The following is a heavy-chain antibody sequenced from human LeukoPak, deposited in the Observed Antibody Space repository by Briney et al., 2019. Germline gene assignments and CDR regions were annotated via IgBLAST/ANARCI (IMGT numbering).Heavy chain of an antibody. CDR1: GGSISSYY. CDR3: ARGDIEVAGTYYFDY. D-gene: IGHD6-19*01. CDR2: IYYSGST. Sequence: SETLSLTCTVSGGSISSYYWSWIRQPPGKGLEWIDYIYYSGSTNYNPSLKSRVTISVDTSKNQFSLKLGSVTAADTAVYYCARGDIEVAGTYYFDYWGQGTLVTVSS. V-gene: IGHV4-59*01. J-gene: IGHJ4*02.